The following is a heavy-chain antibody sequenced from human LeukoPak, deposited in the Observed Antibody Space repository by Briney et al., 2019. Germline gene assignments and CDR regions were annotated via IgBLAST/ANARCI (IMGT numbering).Heavy chain of an antibody. D-gene: IGHD4/OR15-4a*01. V-gene: IGHV4-39*01. CDR1: GGSISSSCYF. CDR2: IYYGGTT. Sequence: SETLSLTCTVSGGSISSSCYFWGRIRQPPGTGLEWIGSIYYGGTTYYNPSLKSRVTISVDTSKNQFSLNLSSVTATDTAVYYSARHDGRGGATMGALDYWGRGTLVTVSS. CDR3: ARHDGRGGATMGALDY. J-gene: IGHJ4*02.